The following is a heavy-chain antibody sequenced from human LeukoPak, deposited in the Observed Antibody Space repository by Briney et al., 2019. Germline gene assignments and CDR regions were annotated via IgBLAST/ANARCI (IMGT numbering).Heavy chain of an antibody. CDR1: GYTFTSYD. J-gene: IGHJ6*03. V-gene: IGHV1-8*01. Sequence: VASVKVSCKASGYTFTSYDINWVRQATGQGLEWMGWMNPNSGNTGYAQKFQGRVTMTRNTSISIAYMELSSLRSEDTAVYYCARGGNPKYYDFWSGSIWTGYYYYYMDVWGKGTTVTVSS. CDR3: ARGGNPKYYDFWSGSIWTGYYYYYMDV. CDR2: MNPNSGNT. D-gene: IGHD3-3*01.